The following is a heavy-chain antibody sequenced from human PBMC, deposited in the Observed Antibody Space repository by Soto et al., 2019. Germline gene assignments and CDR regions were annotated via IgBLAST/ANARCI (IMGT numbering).Heavy chain of an antibody. CDR3: TRYWGPPVTHGYDS. CDR2: IYSSGDT. Sequence: HVQLQESGPGLVRPSQTLSLTCTVSGGSVTSGGYYWSWIRHCPGKGLQWIGYIYSSGDTHYNPSLNSRVAMSVETSKNQFSLQLTSVTVADTAIYYCTRYWGPPVTHGYDSWGQGITVTVSS. D-gene: IGHD7-27*01. J-gene: IGHJ5*01. CDR1: GGSVTSGGYY. V-gene: IGHV4-31*03.